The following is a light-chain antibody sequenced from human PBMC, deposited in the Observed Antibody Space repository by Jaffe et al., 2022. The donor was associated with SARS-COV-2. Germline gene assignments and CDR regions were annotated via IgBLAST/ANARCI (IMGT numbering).Light chain of an antibody. V-gene: IGLV2-14*01. Sequence: QSALTQPASVSGSPGQSITISCTGTTSDVGAYNYVSWYQQHPGKAPKLMIFEVSNRPSGVSNRFSGSKSGNTASLTISGLQAEDEADYYCSSYTTDITRVFGGGTKLTVL. J-gene: IGLJ3*02. CDR1: TSDVGAYNY. CDR2: EVS. CDR3: SSYTTDITRV.